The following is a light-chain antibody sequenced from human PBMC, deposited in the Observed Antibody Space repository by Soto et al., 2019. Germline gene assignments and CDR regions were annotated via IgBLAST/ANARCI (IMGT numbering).Light chain of an antibody. J-gene: IGKJ1*01. V-gene: IGKV1-5*01. CDR2: HAS. CDR1: QSMSNW. Sequence: DIQMTQSPSTLPASVGDRVTITCRASQSMSNWLAWYQQKPGTAPKVLIYHASNLQSGVPSRFSGSGSGTEFTLTISSLQTDDFATYYCQPYQKDTPGTFGQGTKVDIK. CDR3: QPYQKDTPGT.